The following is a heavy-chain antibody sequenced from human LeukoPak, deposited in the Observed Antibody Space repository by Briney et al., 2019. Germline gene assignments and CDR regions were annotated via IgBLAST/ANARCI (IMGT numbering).Heavy chain of an antibody. CDR2: ISAYNGNT. V-gene: IGHV1-18*01. CDR1: GYTFTSYG. Sequence: ASVKVSCKASGYTFTSYGISWVRQAPGQGLEWMGWISAYNGNTNYAQKLQGRVTMTTDTSTSTAYMELRSLRSDDTAVYYCAREGEYYDILTGYYPSGNRFDPWGQGTLVTVSS. D-gene: IGHD3-9*01. J-gene: IGHJ5*02. CDR3: AREGEYYDILTGYYPSGNRFDP.